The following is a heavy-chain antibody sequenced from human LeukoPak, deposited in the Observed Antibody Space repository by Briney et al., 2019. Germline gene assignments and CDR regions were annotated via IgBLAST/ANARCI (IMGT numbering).Heavy chain of an antibody. CDR2: IIPIFGTA. V-gene: IGHV1-69*01. J-gene: IGHJ5*02. Sequence: SVKVSFMASGGTFSSYAISWVRQAPGQGLEWMGGIIPIFGTANYAQKFQGRVTITADESTSTAYMELSSLRSEDTAVYYCAREAVSIAAAGTLNRFDPWAQGTLVTVSS. D-gene: IGHD6-13*01. CDR1: GGTFSSYA. CDR3: AREAVSIAAAGTLNRFDP.